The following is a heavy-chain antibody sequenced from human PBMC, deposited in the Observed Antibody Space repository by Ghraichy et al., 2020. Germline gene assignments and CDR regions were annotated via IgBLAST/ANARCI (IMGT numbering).Heavy chain of an antibody. D-gene: IGHD6-13*01. CDR1: AFIFSNYG. Sequence: GALRLSCAASAFIFSNYGMHWVRQAPGKGLEWVAVISHDGSSKSYADSVKGRFTISRDDSKNTLYLQMNSLRAEDTAVYYCAKDRRSTWSFDYWGQGTLVTVSS. CDR3: AKDRRSTWSFDY. J-gene: IGHJ4*02. V-gene: IGHV3-30*18. CDR2: ISHDGSSK.